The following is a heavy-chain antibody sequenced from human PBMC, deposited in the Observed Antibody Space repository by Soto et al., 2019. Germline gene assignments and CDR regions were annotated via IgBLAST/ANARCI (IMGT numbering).Heavy chain of an antibody. V-gene: IGHV3-23*01. CDR3: AKMGGITGTTSTRDRYYYYYMDV. CDR2: ISGSGGST. J-gene: IGHJ6*03. Sequence: EVQLLESGGGLVQPGGSLRLSCAASGFTFSSYAMSWVRQAPGKGLEWVSAISGSGGSTYYADSVKGRFTISRDNSKNTLYLQMNSLSAEDTAVYYCAKMGGITGTTSTRDRYYYYYMDVWGKGTTVTVSS. D-gene: IGHD1-7*01. CDR1: GFTFSSYA.